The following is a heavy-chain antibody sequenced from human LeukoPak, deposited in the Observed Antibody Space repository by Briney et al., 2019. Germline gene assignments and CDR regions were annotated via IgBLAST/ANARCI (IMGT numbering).Heavy chain of an antibody. CDR1: GGSISSYY. CDR2: IYTSGTT. V-gene: IGHV4-4*07. D-gene: IGHD4-17*01. J-gene: IGHJ2*01. CDR3: ARLRSTYWYFDL. Sequence: SETLSLTCTVSGGSISSYYWSWIRQPAGKGLEWIGRIYTSGTTHYNPSLKSRVTMSVDTSKNQFSLKLSSVTAADTAVYYCARLRSTYWYFDLWGRGTLVTVSS.